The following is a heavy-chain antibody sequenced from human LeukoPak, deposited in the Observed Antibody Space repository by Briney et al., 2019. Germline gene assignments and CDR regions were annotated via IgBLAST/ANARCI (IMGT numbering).Heavy chain of an antibody. CDR3: ASDLSSSWFPLDY. Sequence: GESLKISCQGSGYSFTSYWISWVRKMPGKGLEWMGRIDPSDSYTNYSPSFQGHVTISADKSISTAYLQWSSVEASDTAMYYCASDLSSSWFPLDYWGQGTLVTVSS. CDR1: GYSFTSYW. V-gene: IGHV5-10-1*01. D-gene: IGHD6-13*01. CDR2: IDPSDSYT. J-gene: IGHJ4*02.